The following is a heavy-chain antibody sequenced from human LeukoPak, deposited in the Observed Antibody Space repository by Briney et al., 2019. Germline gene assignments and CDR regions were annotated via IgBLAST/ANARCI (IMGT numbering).Heavy chain of an antibody. CDR3: AFSLTYDLLTGYFHY. Sequence: ASVKVPCKASGYTFTDYYIHWVRQAPGQGLEWMGWINPDSSDTNSAQKFQGRVTMTRDTSITTAYMELSSLRSDDTAMYYCAFSLTYDLLTGYFHYWGQGTLVTVSS. CDR2: INPDSSDT. J-gene: IGHJ4*02. CDR1: GYTFTDYY. D-gene: IGHD3-9*01. V-gene: IGHV1-2*02.